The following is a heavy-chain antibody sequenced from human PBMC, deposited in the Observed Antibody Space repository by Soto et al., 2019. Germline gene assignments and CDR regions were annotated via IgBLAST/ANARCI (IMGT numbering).Heavy chain of an antibody. Sequence: QPGGSLRLSCAASGFTFSSYWMSWVRQAPGKGLEWVANIKQDGSEKYYVDSVKGRFTISRDNAKNSLYLQMNSLRAEDTAVYYCARSDIKYCSGGSCPYYYYYYYGMDVWGQGTTVTVSS. V-gene: IGHV3-7*03. D-gene: IGHD2-15*01. J-gene: IGHJ6*02. CDR3: ARSDIKYCSGGSCPYYYYYYYGMDV. CDR1: GFTFSSYW. CDR2: IKQDGSEK.